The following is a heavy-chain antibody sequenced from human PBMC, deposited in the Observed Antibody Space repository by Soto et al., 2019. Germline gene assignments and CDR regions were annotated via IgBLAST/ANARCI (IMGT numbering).Heavy chain of an antibody. CDR2: ISAYNGNT. J-gene: IGHJ5*02. D-gene: IGHD6-13*01. CDR3: AREERAAAGSWFDP. CDR1: GYTFTSYG. Sequence: ASVKVSCKASGYTFTSYGMSWVRQAPGQGLEWMGWISAYNGNTNYAQKLQGRVTMTTDTSTSTAYMELRSLRSDDTAVYYCAREERAAAGSWFDPWGQGTLVTVSS. V-gene: IGHV1-18*01.